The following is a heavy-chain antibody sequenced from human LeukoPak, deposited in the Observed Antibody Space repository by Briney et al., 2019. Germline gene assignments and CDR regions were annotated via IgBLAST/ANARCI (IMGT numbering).Heavy chain of an antibody. Sequence: PSVKVSCKTSGYSFTAHYIHWVRQAPGQGLEWMRWINPNSDGTSYAQKFQGRVTMTRDTSINTVYMELNRLTSDDTAVYYCARGGGRLHFDYWGQGTPVTVSS. CDR3: ARGGGRLHFDY. V-gene: IGHV1-2*02. CDR1: GYSFTAHY. J-gene: IGHJ4*02. CDR2: INPNSDGT. D-gene: IGHD1-26*01.